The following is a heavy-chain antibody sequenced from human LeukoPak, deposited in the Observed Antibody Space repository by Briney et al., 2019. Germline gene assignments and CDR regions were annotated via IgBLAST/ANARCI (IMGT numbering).Heavy chain of an antibody. D-gene: IGHD6-6*01. CDR1: GGSFSDYY. V-gene: IGHV4-34*01. CDR2: INHSGCT. J-gene: IGHJ4*02. Sequence: PSETLSLTCAVYGGSFSDYYWNWIRQPPGKGLEWIGEINHSGCTNYNPSLKTRVTISVDTSKNQFSLKLNSVTAADTAVYFCAKTPTALVRGGYYFDSWGQGTLVTVSS. CDR3: AKTPTALVRGGYYFDS.